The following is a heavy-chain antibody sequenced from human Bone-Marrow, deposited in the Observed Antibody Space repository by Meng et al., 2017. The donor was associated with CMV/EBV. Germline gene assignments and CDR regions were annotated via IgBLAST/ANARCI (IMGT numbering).Heavy chain of an antibody. CDR2: ILPMFDIR. J-gene: IGHJ3*02. V-gene: IGHV1-69*02. CDR3: AQVRVAGYAFQI. Sequence: SVKVSCKASGDTFSSYSISWVRQAPGQGLEWMGRILPMFDIRKYGEKLQDRATITADRTTSTAYMELRRLRSEDTAVYYCAQVRVAGYAFQIWGQGTMVTVSS. D-gene: IGHD2-15*01. CDR1: GDTFSSYS.